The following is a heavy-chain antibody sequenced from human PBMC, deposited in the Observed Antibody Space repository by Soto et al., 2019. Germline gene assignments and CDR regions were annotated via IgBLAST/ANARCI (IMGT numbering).Heavy chain of an antibody. CDR1: GGAISRYY. CDR2: IYYSGTT. V-gene: IGHV4-59*01. Sequence: AETLPRTCTVSGGAISRYYWSWLRQPLGKGLECIGYIYYSGTTHDNRSLTTRVNISVDTSKNQSSLKLSSVTAADTAGYYCARDPGTGEAVDIWGQGTMVT. J-gene: IGHJ3*02. CDR3: ARDPGTGEAVDI.